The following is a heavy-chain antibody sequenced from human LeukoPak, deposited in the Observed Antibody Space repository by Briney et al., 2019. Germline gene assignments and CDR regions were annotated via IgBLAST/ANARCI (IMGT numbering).Heavy chain of an antibody. CDR3: AKPSRDSSGWTPIDY. Sequence: GGSLRLSCAASGFTVSSNYMSWVRQAPGKGLEWVSVIYSGGSTYYADSVKGRFTISRDNAKSSLYLQMDSLRAEDTAVYYCAKPSRDSSGWTPIDYWGQGTLVTVSS. V-gene: IGHV3-53*05. CDR2: IYSGGST. J-gene: IGHJ4*02. CDR1: GFTVSSNY. D-gene: IGHD6-19*01.